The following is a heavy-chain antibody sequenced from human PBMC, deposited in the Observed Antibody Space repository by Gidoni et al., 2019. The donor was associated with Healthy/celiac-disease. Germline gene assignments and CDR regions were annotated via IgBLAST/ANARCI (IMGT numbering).Heavy chain of an antibody. CDR1: GGTFSSYA. CDR2: INPIVGTA. V-gene: IGHV1-69*01. D-gene: IGHD3-22*01. CDR3: ARDEWKGYYYDSSGYYPNWFDP. Sequence: QVQLVQSGAEVKKPRSSLKVSCKASGGTFSSYAISWVRQAPGQGLEWMGGINPIVGTANYAQKFQGRVTITADESTSTAYMELSSLRYEDTAVYYCARDEWKGYYYDSSGYYPNWFDPWGQGTLVTVSS. J-gene: IGHJ5*02.